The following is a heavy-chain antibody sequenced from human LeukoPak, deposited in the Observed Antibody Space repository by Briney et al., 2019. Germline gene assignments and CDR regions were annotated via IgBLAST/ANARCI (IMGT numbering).Heavy chain of an antibody. J-gene: IGHJ6*03. CDR3: ATNGYYCMDV. D-gene: IGHD2-8*01. Sequence: PSGTLSLTCAVSGGSISSSTNWWSWVRQPPGKGLEWIGEIYHSGGTNYNPSLKSRITISVDKSQNQFSLKVNSLTAADTAVYYCATNGYYCMDVWGKGTTVTVPS. CDR1: GGSISSSTNW. V-gene: IGHV4-4*02. CDR2: IYHSGGT.